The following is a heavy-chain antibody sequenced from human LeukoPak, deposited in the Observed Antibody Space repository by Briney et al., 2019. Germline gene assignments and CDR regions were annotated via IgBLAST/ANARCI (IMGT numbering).Heavy chain of an antibody. V-gene: IGHV3-23*01. CDR3: AKTYLVSSWHPDY. J-gene: IGHJ4*02. CDR1: GFTFSDYA. Sequence: GGSLRLSCAASGFTFSDYAMHWVRQAPGKGLEWVSTITGSGDSTYSADSAKGRFTISRDNSKNTLYLQMNSLRAEDTAIYYCAKTYLVSSWHPDYWGQGTLVTVSS. CDR2: ITGSGDST. D-gene: IGHD6-13*01.